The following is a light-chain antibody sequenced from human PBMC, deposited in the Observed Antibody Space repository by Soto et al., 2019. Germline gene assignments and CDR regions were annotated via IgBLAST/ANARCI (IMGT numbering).Light chain of an antibody. Sequence: DIQLTQSPSILSASEGDRVTITCRASQSGRGWLAWYQQKPGKAPKLLIYFASKLDTGVPSRFSGRGSETEYTLTISSLQPEDFGTYYCQQYNSHSLYSFGQGTKLEIK. J-gene: IGKJ2*01. CDR2: FAS. CDR1: QSGRGW. V-gene: IGKV1-5*01. CDR3: QQYNSHSLYS.